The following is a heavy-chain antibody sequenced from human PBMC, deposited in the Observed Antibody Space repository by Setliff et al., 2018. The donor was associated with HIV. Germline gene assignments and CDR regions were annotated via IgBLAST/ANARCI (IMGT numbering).Heavy chain of an antibody. J-gene: IGHJ3*02. CDR2: ISPYNGNT. CDR1: GYSFINYG. V-gene: IGHV1-18*01. CDR3: ASLEEYCGGDCYSGAFDI. Sequence: ASVKVSCKASGYSFINYGISWVRQAPGQGLEWMGWISPYNGNTKYAQKFQGRVTMTTDTSASTAYMELSSLRSEDTAVYYCASLEEYCGGDCYSGAFDIWGQGTMVTVSS. D-gene: IGHD2-21*02.